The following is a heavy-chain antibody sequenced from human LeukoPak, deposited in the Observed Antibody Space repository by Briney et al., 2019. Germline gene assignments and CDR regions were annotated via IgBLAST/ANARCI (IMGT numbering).Heavy chain of an antibody. J-gene: IGHJ4*02. CDR3: ARAVYDFWSGYDY. CDR2: ISSSGSTI. Sequence: GGSLRLSCAASGFTFSSYEMNWVRQAPGKGLEWVSYISSSGSTIYYADSVKGRFTISRDSAKNSLYLQMNSLRAEDTAVYYCARAVYDFWSGYDYWGQGTLVTVSS. D-gene: IGHD3-3*01. V-gene: IGHV3-48*03. CDR1: GFTFSSYE.